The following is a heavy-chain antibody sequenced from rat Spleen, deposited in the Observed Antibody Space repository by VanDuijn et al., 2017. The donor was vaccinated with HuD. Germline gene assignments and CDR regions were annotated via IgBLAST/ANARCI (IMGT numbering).Heavy chain of an antibody. Sequence: EVQLVESDGGLVQPGRSLKLSCAASGFTFSDYYMAWVRQAPTKGLEWVATISYDGSSTYYRDSVKGRFTISRDNAKSTLYLQMNSLRSEDTATYYCARHNSGYWYLDFWGPGTMVTVSS. CDR3: ARHNSGYWYLDF. CDR1: GFTFSDYY. J-gene: IGHJ1*01. D-gene: IGHD4-3*01. V-gene: IGHV5-29*01. CDR2: ISYDGSST.